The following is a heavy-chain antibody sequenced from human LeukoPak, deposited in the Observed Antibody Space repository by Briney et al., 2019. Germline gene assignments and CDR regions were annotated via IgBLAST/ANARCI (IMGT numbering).Heavy chain of an antibody. CDR1: GFTFSSYG. Sequence: PGGSLRLSCAVSGFTFSSYGMHWVRQAPGKGLEWVAFIRYDGSNKFYADSVKGRFTISRDNSKNTLFLQMNSLRAEDTAVYYCAKTPIGSGSYLTGDYYYYYYMDVWGKGTTVTISS. D-gene: IGHD3-10*01. CDR2: IRYDGSNK. CDR3: AKTPIGSGSYLTGDYYYYYYMDV. V-gene: IGHV3-30*02. J-gene: IGHJ6*03.